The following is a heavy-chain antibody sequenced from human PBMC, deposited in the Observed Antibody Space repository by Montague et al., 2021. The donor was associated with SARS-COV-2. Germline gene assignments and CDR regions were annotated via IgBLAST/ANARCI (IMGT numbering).Heavy chain of an antibody. CDR3: ARHRANAGSFDI. D-gene: IGHD1-1*01. CDR2: VHYTGTT. Sequence: SETLSLTCTVSGGSITVSRYDWGWIRQPPGKGLEWIGSVHYTGTTSYNESLNGRLTISVDTSENQFSLRMTSVTASDTAVYYCARHRANAGSFDIWGHGTLVTVSS. CDR1: GGSITVSRYD. J-gene: IGHJ3*02. V-gene: IGHV4-39*01.